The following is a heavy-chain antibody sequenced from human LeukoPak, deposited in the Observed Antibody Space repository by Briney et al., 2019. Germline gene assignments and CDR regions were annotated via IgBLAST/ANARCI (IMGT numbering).Heavy chain of an antibody. CDR2: INPSGSST. CDR1: GYTFTSYY. Sequence: ASVKVSCKASGYTFTSYYMHWVRQAPGQPLEWMGLINPSGSSTSYAQKFQGRLSLTRDMSTSTDYMELSSLRSEDTAVYYCARDNSVGDTAWWFDPWGQGTLVTVSS. D-gene: IGHD1-26*01. CDR3: ARDNSVGDTAWWFDP. V-gene: IGHV1-46*01. J-gene: IGHJ5*02.